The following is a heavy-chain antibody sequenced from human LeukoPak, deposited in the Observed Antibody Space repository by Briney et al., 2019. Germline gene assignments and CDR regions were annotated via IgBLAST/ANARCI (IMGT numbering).Heavy chain of an antibody. CDR1: GGSISRSSYF. J-gene: IGHJ2*01. D-gene: IGHD3-16*01. Sequence: SETLSLTCTVSGGSISRSSYFWGWIRQPPGKGLEWIGSFYYSGSTYYNPSLKSRVTISVDTSKNQFSLNLSSVTAADTAVYYCARRGGRTRGFWYFDLWGRGTLVTVSS. V-gene: IGHV4-39*07. CDR3: ARRGGRTRGFWYFDL. CDR2: FYYSGST.